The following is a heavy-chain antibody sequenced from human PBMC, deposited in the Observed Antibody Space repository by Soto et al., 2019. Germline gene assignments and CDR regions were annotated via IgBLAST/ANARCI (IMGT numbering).Heavy chain of an antibody. D-gene: IGHD3-10*01. J-gene: IGHJ4*02. CDR3: ARGRASGSYYLLDY. CDR2: INPNSGNI. CDR1: GDTFTTYD. V-gene: IGHV1-8*01. Sequence: ASVKVSCKASGDTFTTYDINWVRQATGHGLEWMGWINPNSGNIGYAQRFQGRVTMTRDTAIRTAYMEVSSLRSDDTAVYYCARGRASGSYYLLDYWGQGTLVTGSS.